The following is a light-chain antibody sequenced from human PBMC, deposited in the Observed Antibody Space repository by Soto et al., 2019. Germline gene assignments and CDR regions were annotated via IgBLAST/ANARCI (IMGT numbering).Light chain of an antibody. CDR2: DAS. J-gene: IGKJ1*01. Sequence: DIQMTQSPSTLSASIGDRVTITCRASQSIRSWLAWYQQKPGKAPKFLIYDASSLESGVPSRFSGSGSGTEFTLTRSSLQPDDFATYYCQQYTSYPWTFGQGTKVEIK. CDR1: QSIRSW. CDR3: QQYTSYPWT. V-gene: IGKV1-5*01.